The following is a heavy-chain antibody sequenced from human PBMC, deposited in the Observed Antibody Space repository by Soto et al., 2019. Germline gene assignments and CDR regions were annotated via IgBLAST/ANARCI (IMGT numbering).Heavy chain of an antibody. J-gene: IGHJ4*02. CDR1: GFTFDDYA. D-gene: IGHD3-10*01. Sequence: EVQLVESGGGLVQPGRSLRLSCAASGFTFDDYAMHWVRQAPGKGLEWVSGISWNSVSIGYADSVKGRFTISRDNAKNSLYLQMNSLRAEDTALYYCAKVNIQMLRGGSFDYWGQGTLVIVSS. V-gene: IGHV3-9*01. CDR3: AKVNIQMLRGGSFDY. CDR2: ISWNSVSI.